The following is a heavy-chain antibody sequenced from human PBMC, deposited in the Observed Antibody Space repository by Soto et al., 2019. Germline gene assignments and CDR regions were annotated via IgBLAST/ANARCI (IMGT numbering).Heavy chain of an antibody. CDR1: GGSISSSNW. V-gene: IGHV4-4*02. Sequence: SETLSLTCAVSGGSISSSNWWSWVRQPPGKGLEWIGEIYHSGSTNYNPSLKSRVTISVDKSKNQFSLKLSSVTAADTAVYYCASRYCSSTSCSLYYYYYGMDVWGQGPTVTVSS. J-gene: IGHJ6*02. D-gene: IGHD2-2*01. CDR2: IYHSGST. CDR3: ASRYCSSTSCSLYYYYYGMDV.